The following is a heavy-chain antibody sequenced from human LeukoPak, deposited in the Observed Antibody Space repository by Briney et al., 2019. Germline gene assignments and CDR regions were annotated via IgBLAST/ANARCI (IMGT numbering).Heavy chain of an antibody. D-gene: IGHD5-12*01. J-gene: IGHJ4*02. CDR1: GGSFSTYY. Sequence: PSETRSLTCGVYGGSFSTYYWSWIRQPPGKGLEWIGEINRSGSTNYNPSLKSRVTISVDTSKNQFSLKLSSVTAADTAVYYCARDIVATSAFDYWGQGTLVTVSS. CDR2: INRSGST. V-gene: IGHV4-34*01. CDR3: ARDIVATSAFDY.